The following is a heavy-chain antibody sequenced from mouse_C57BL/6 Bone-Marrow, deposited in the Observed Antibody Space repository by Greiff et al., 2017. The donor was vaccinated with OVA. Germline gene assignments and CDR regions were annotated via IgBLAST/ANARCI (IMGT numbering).Heavy chain of an antibody. J-gene: IGHJ3*01. CDR1: GFTFSSYA. CDR3: ARGGYDYDDGFAD. Sequence: EVMLVESGGGLVKPGGSLKLSCAASGFTFSSYAMSWVRQTPEKRLEWVATISDGGSYTYYPDNVKGRFTISRDNAKNNLYLQMSHLKSEDTAMYYCARGGYDYDDGFADWGQGTLVTVSA. D-gene: IGHD2-4*01. CDR2: ISDGGSYT. V-gene: IGHV5-4*03.